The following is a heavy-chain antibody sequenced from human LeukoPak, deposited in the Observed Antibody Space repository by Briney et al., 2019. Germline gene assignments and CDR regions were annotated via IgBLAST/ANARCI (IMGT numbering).Heavy chain of an antibody. Sequence: KPSETLSLTCTVSGGSISSYYWSWIRQPAGKGLEWIGRIYISGSTNYNPSLKSRVTMSVDTFKNQFSLKLSSVTAADTAVYYCARVISDFWSGSTHYFDYWGQGTLVTVSS. D-gene: IGHD3-3*01. CDR3: ARVISDFWSGSTHYFDY. J-gene: IGHJ4*02. CDR2: IYISGST. V-gene: IGHV4-4*07. CDR1: GGSISSYY.